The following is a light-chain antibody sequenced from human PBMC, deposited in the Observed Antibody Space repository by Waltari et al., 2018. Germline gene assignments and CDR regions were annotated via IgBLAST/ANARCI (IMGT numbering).Light chain of an antibody. J-gene: IGLJ2*01. Sequence: QSALPQPPSASGSPGQSVTISCTGTKSDVGTYNYASWFQQHPGRAPKRLIDEVNKRPSGVPDRFSGSKSDNRASLTVSGLQADDEAVYHCSSYAGSNTLVFGGGTKLTVL. V-gene: IGLV2-8*01. CDR2: EVN. CDR3: SSYAGSNTLV. CDR1: KSDVGTYNY.